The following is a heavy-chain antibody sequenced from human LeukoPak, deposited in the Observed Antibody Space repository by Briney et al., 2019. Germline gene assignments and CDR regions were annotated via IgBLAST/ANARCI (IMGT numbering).Heavy chain of an antibody. D-gene: IGHD3-10*01. CDR1: GFTFSSYG. CDR2: ISYDGSNK. CDR3: ARAWLTGESYYAMDV. V-gene: IGHV3-30*03. J-gene: IGHJ6*02. Sequence: PGRSLRLSCAASGFTFSSYGMHWVRQAPGKGLEWVAVISYDGSNKYYADSVKGRFTISRDNSKNTLYLQMNSLRAEDTAVYYCARAWLTGESYYAMDVWGQGTTVTVSS.